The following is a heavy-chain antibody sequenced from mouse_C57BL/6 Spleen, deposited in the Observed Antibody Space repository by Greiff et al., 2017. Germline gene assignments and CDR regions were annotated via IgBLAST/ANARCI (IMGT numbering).Heavy chain of an antibody. CDR1: GYTFTSYW. CDR2: IDPSDSYT. Sequence: QVQLKQPGAELVMPGASVKLSCKASGYTFTSYWMHWVKQRPGQGLEWIGEIDPSDSYTNYNQKFKGKSTLTVDKSSSTAYMQLSSLTSEDSAVYYCARGGNYTSFDYWGQGTTLTVSS. D-gene: IGHD2-1*01. J-gene: IGHJ2*01. V-gene: IGHV1-69*01. CDR3: ARGGNYTSFDY.